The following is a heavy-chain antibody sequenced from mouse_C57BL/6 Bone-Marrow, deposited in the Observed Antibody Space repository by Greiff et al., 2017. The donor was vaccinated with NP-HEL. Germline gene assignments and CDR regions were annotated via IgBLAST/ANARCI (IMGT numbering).Heavy chain of an antibody. V-gene: IGHV1-42*01. CDR1: GYSFTGYY. CDR2: INPSTGGT. CDR3: APALTWFAY. J-gene: IGHJ3*01. Sequence: EVQLQQSGPELVKPGASVKISCKASGYSFTGYYMNWVKQSPEKSLEWIGEINPSTGGTTYNQKFKAKATLTVDKSSSTAYMQLKSLTSEDSAVYYCAPALTWFAYWGQGTLVTVSA.